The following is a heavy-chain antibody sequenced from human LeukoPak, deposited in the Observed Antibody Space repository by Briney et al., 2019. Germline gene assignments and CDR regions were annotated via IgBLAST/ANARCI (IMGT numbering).Heavy chain of an antibody. CDR1: GFTFSSYW. Sequence: AGGSLRLSCAASGFTFSSYWMSWVRQAPGKGLEWVANIKQDGSEKYYVDSVKGRFTISRDNAKNSPYLQMNSLRAEDTAVYYCARDHYYYDSSGYFDYWGQGTPVTVSS. V-gene: IGHV3-7*01. CDR2: IKQDGSEK. J-gene: IGHJ4*02. CDR3: ARDHYYYDSSGYFDY. D-gene: IGHD3-22*01.